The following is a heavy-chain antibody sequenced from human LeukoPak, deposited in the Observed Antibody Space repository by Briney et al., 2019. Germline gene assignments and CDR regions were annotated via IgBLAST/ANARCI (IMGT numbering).Heavy chain of an antibody. J-gene: IGHJ4*02. V-gene: IGHV3-23*01. CDR1: GFTFSSYA. CDR3: ARSCSGGSCYDY. D-gene: IGHD2-15*01. CDR2: ISGSGGST. Sequence: PGGSLRLSCAASGFTFSSYAMSWVRQAPGKGLEWVSAISGSGGSTYYADSVKGRFTISRDNSKNTLYLQMNSLRAEDTAVYYCARSCSGGSCYDYWGQGTLVTVSS.